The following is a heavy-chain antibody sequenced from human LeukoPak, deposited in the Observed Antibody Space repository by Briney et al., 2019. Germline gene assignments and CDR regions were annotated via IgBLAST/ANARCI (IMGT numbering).Heavy chain of an antibody. CDR2: ISGSGGGT. CDR1: GFTFNSYA. J-gene: IGHJ4*02. Sequence: QTGGSLRLSCAASGFTFNSYAMSWVRQAPEKGLEWVATISGSGGGTYYADSVKGRFTISRDNAKNSLYLQMSSLRAEDTAVYYCARFVAGHGVDYWGQGTLVTVSS. V-gene: IGHV3-23*01. CDR3: ARFVAGHGVDY. D-gene: IGHD6-13*01.